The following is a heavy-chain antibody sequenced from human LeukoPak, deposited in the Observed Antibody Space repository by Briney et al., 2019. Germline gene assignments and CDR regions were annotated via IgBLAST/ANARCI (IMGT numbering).Heavy chain of an antibody. D-gene: IGHD3-22*01. CDR3: AKDSDEIANYYDSSGYFFDY. CDR1: GFTFSSYG. Sequence: GGSLRLSCAASGFTFSSYGMHWVRQAPGKGLEGVAFIRYDGSNKYYADSVKGRFTISRDNSKNTLYLQMNSLRAGDTAVYYCAKDSDEIANYYDSSGYFFDYWGQGTLVTVSS. CDR2: IRYDGSNK. V-gene: IGHV3-30*02. J-gene: IGHJ4*02.